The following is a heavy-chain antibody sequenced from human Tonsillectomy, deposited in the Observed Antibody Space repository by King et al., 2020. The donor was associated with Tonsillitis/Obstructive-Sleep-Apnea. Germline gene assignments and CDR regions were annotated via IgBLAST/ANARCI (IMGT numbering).Heavy chain of an antibody. V-gene: IGHV1-2*02. CDR2: INPNSGGT. CDR3: ARDLITIFGVVIADAFDI. D-gene: IGHD3-3*01. CDR1: RYTLTGYY. J-gene: IGHJ3*02. Sequence: VQLVESGAEVKKPGASVKVSCKASRYTLTGYYMHWVRQAPGQGLEWMGWINPNSGGTNYAQKFQGRVTMTRDTSISTAYMELSRLRSDDTAVYYCARDLITIFGVVIADAFDIWGQGTMVTVSS.